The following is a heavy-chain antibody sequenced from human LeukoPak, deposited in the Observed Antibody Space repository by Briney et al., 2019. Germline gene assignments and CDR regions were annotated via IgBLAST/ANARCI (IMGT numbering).Heavy chain of an antibody. J-gene: IGHJ4*02. D-gene: IGHD2-2*01. CDR3: AKAACTTSCYYNC. V-gene: IGHV3-23*01. CDR1: GFTFSTYA. Sequence: GGSLRLSCAASGFTFSTYAMSWVRQAPGKGLEWVSAISGTDGSTYYADSVKGRFTISRDNSKNTLYLQMNSLRAEDTAVYYRAKAACTTSCYYNCWGQGTLVTVSS. CDR2: ISGTDGST.